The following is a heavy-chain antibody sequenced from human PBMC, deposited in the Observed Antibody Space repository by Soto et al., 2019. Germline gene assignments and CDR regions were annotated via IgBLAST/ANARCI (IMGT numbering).Heavy chain of an antibody. D-gene: IGHD3-22*01. CDR2: IYYSGST. CDR3: ARQLPMHYYDSSGYLVS. Sequence: PWETLALTCTVSGGSVSSGSYYWSWIRQPPGKGLEWIGYIYYSGSTNYNPSLKSRVTISVDTSKNQFSLKLSSVTAADTAVYYCARQLPMHYYDSSGYLVSWGHAPLVYVSP. V-gene: IGHV4-61*01. CDR1: GGSVSSGSYY. J-gene: IGHJ5*01.